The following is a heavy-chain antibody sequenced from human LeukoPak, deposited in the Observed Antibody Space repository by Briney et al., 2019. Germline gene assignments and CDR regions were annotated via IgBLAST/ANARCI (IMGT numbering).Heavy chain of an antibody. CDR1: GGTFSSYA. D-gene: IGHD3-22*01. CDR3: AREYYDSSGYYSEGYYFDY. J-gene: IGHJ4*02. CDR2: IIPIFGTA. V-gene: IGHV1-69*13. Sequence: SVKVSCKASGGTFSSYAISWVRQAPGQGLEWMGGIIPIFGTANYAQKFQGRVTITADESTSTAYMELNSLRSEDTAVYYCAREYYDSSGYYSEGYYFDYWGQGTLVTVSS.